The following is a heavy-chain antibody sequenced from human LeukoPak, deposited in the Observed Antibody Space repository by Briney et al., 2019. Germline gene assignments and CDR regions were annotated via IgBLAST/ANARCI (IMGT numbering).Heavy chain of an antibody. CDR1: GYSFTSYW. J-gene: IGHJ4*02. D-gene: IGHD1-26*01. CDR2: IYPGDSNT. CDR3: ARLGGGWDFDF. Sequence: KTGESLKISCKGSGYSFTSYWIGWVRQMPGKGLQWMGIIYPGDSNTKYSPSFQGQVTISADKSITTACLQWSSLRASGTAMYYCARLGGGWDFDFWGQGTLVTVSS. V-gene: IGHV5-51*01.